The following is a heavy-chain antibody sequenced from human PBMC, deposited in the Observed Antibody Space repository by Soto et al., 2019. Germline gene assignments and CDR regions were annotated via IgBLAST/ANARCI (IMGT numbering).Heavy chain of an antibody. V-gene: IGHV3-9*01. Sequence: EVKLVESGGGLVQPGRSLRLSCAASGFSFHDYVMHWVRQAPGKGLEWVSGISYNSRVIDYADSVKGRFTISRDNAENSLYLHMNSLTAEDTALYYCVTPNSDSFSEGFNLWGQGTMVTVSS. J-gene: IGHJ3*01. D-gene: IGHD1-26*01. CDR1: GFSFHDYV. CDR2: ISYNSRVI. CDR3: VTPNSDSFSEGFNL.